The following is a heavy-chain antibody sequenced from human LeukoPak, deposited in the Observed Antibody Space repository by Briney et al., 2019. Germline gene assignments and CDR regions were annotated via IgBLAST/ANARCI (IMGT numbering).Heavy chain of an antibody. CDR3: ARGDCSSTSCFLLLDNWFDP. CDR1: GGTFSSYT. J-gene: IGHJ5*02. CDR2: INPNSGGT. D-gene: IGHD2-2*01. Sequence: ASVKVSCKASGGTFSSYTISWVRQAPGQGLEWMGWINPNSGGTNYAQKFQGRVTMTRDTSISTAYMELSRLRSDDTAVYYCARGDCSSTSCFLLLDNWFDPWGQGTLVTVSS. V-gene: IGHV1-2*02.